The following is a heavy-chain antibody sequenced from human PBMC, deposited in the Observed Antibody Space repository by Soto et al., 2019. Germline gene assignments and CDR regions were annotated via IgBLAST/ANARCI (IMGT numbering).Heavy chain of an antibody. CDR1: GYIFTNHY. CDR3: ASGGAGSGPFTWELPDH. J-gene: IGHJ4*02. Sequence: GASVKVSCKASGYIFTNHYIHWVRQAPGQGLEWMGIINPSGGSTNYLQKFQGRITMTRDTSTSTVYMELSSLRSEDTAMYFCASGGAGSGPFTWELPDHWGQGTLVTVSS. V-gene: IGHV1-46*01. CDR2: INPSGGST. D-gene: IGHD1-26*01.